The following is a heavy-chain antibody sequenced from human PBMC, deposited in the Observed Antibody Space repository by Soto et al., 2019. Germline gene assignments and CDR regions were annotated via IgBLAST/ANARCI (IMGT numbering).Heavy chain of an antibody. J-gene: IGHJ4*02. Sequence: LRLSCAASGFTFDDYTMHWVRQAPGKGLEWVSLISWDGGSTYYADSVKGRFTISRDNSKNSLYLQMNSLRTEDTALYYCAKGSRDGYNFFYWGQGTLVTVSS. CDR3: AKGSRDGYNFFY. CDR2: ISWDGGST. CDR1: GFTFDDYT. V-gene: IGHV3-43*01. D-gene: IGHD5-12*01.